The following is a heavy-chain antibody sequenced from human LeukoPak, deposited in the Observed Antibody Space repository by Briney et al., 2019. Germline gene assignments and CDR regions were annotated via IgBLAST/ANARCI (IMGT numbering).Heavy chain of an antibody. J-gene: IGHJ4*02. CDR1: GFTFSNAW. CDR3: TTYKPSYDYYDSSGYEK. V-gene: IGHV3-15*01. D-gene: IGHD3-22*01. CDR2: IKSKTDGGTT. Sequence: PGGSLRLSCAASGFTFSNAWMSWVRQAPGKGLEWVGRIKSKTDGGTTDYAAPVKGRFTISRDDSKNTLYLQMNSLKTEDTAVYYCTTYKPSYDYYDSSGYEKWGQGTLVTASS.